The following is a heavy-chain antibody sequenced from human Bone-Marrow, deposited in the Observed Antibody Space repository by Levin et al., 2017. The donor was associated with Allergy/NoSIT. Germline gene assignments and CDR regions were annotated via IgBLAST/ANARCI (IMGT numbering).Heavy chain of an antibody. J-gene: IGHJ4*02. D-gene: IGHD6-6*01. CDR2: ISSSGSAI. CDR1: GFTFSDYY. CDR3: ARPLYSSSSSSGD. V-gene: IGHV3-11*01. Sequence: NPGGSLRLSCAASGFTFSDYYMSWIRQAPGKGLEWVSHISSSGSAIYYADSVRGRFTISRDNAKNSLYLQMNSLRAEDTAVYYCARPLYSSSSSSGDWGQGTLVTVSS.